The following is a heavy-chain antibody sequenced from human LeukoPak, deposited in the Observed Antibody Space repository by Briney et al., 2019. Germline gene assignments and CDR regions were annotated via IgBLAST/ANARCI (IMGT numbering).Heavy chain of an antibody. CDR2: VYSDGST. CDR1: GFSVSSNY. J-gene: IGHJ6*02. CDR3: ARENLPARRSMDV. Sequence: GGYLRLSCAASGFSVSSNYMTWVRQAPGKGLEWVSVVYSDGSTYYAASVTGGLTISRHSSKNILYLQMNSLRLADTPVYYCARENLPARRSMDVGGQGPTVTVSS. V-gene: IGHV3-53*04. D-gene: IGHD1-14*01.